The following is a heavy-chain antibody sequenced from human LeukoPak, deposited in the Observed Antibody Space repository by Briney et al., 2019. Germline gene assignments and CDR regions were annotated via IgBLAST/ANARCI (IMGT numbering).Heavy chain of an antibody. CDR2: IYSGGGT. CDR3: ARGSNELDY. D-gene: IGHD3-10*01. Sequence: GGSLRLSCAASGFTFRDYAMHWVRQAPGKGLEWVSVIYSGGGTYYADSVKGRFTISRDNSKNTLYLQMNSLRVEDTAVYYCARGSNELDYWGQGTLVTVSS. CDR1: GFTFRDYA. V-gene: IGHV3-66*01. J-gene: IGHJ4*02.